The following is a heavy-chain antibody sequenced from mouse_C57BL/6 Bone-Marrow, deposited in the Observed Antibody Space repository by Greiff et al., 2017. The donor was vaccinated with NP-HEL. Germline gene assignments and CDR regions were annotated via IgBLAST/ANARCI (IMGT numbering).Heavy chain of an antibody. Sequence: VQLQQPGAELVKPGASVKLSCKASGYTFTSYWMQWVKQRPGQGLEWIGEIDPSDSYTNYNQKFKGKATLTVDTSSSTAYMQLSSLTSEDSAVYYCASPYYYGYAMDYWGQGTSVTVSS. J-gene: IGHJ4*01. V-gene: IGHV1-50*01. CDR3: ASPYYYGYAMDY. CDR1: GYTFTSYW. D-gene: IGHD1-1*01. CDR2: IDPSDSYT.